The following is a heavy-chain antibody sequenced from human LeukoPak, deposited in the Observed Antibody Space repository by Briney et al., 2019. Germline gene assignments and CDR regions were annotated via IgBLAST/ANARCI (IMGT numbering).Heavy chain of an antibody. Sequence: ASVKVSCTTSGYTFTGYYMHWVRQAPGQGLEWMGWINPNSGGTNYAQKFQGWVTMTRDTSISTAYMELSRLRSDDTAGDYCARGGITGTTRGPTRLNDAFDIWGQGTMVTVSS. CDR1: GYTFTGYY. CDR3: ARGGITGTTRGPTRLNDAFDI. CDR2: INPNSGGT. V-gene: IGHV1-2*04. D-gene: IGHD1-20*01. J-gene: IGHJ3*02.